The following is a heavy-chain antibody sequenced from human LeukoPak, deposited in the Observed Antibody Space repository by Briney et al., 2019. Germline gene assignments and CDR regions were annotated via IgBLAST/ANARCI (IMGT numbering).Heavy chain of an antibody. CDR2: IYYSGST. J-gene: IGHJ3*02. CDR1: SGSISSSSYY. V-gene: IGHV4-39*07. CDR3: ARDLLGTYAFDI. Sequence: SSETLSLTCTVSSGSISSSSYYWGWIRQPPGKGLEWIGSIYYSGSTYYNPSLKSRVTISVDTSKNQFSLKLSSVTAADTAVYYCARDLLGTYAFDIWGQGTMVTVSS.